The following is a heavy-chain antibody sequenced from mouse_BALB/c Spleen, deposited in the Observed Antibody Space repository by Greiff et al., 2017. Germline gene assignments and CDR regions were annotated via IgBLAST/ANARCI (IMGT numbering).Heavy chain of an antibody. CDR3: ARSFGYDEGVTWFAY. D-gene: IGHD2-2*01. CDR2: INPYNDGT. Sequence: EVQLQQSGPELVKPGASVKMSCKASGYTFTSYVMHWVKQKPGQGLEWIGYINPYNDGTKYNEKFKGKATLTSDKSSSTAYMELSSLTSEDSAVYYCARSFGYDEGVTWFAYWGQGTLDTVSA. J-gene: IGHJ3*01. CDR1: GYTFTSYV. V-gene: IGHV1-14*01.